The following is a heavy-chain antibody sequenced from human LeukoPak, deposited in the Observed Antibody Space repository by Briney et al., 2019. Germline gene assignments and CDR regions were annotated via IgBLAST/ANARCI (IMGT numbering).Heavy chain of an antibody. CDR3: AKTSESTAL. J-gene: IGHJ4*02. CDR2: ISYDGSNK. CDR1: GFTFSTYW. D-gene: IGHD2-21*02. Sequence: PGMSLRLSCAASGFTFSTYWMHWVRQAPGKGLEWVSVISYDGSNKYYADSVKGRFTISRDNSKNTLYLQMNSLRAEDTAMYYCAKTSESTALGGQGPWVTV. V-gene: IGHV3-30*18.